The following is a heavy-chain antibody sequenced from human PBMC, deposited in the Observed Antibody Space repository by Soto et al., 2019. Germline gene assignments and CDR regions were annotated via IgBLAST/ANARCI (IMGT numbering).Heavy chain of an antibody. CDR1: GFTFSNAW. D-gene: IGHD6-13*01. J-gene: IGHJ5*02. Sequence: EVQLVESGGGLVKPGGSLRLSCAASGFTFSNAWMSWVRQAPGKGLEWVGRIKSKTDGGTTDYAAPVKGRFTISRDNSKNSLYLQMNSLRAEDTAFYHCARRGAAAGTEFFDPWGQGTLVIVSS. CDR2: IKSKTDGGTT. V-gene: IGHV3-15*05. CDR3: ARRGAAAGTEFFDP.